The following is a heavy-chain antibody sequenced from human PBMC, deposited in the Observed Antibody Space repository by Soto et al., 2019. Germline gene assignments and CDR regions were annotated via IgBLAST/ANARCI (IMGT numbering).Heavy chain of an antibody. CDR2: ISWNSGSI. CDR1: GFTFDDYA. CDR3: AKDSSPRSGWFDP. V-gene: IGHV3-9*01. J-gene: IGHJ5*02. Sequence: DVQLVESGGGLVQPGRSLRLSCAASGFTFDDYAMHWVRQAPGKGLEWVSGISWNSGSIGYADSVKGRFTISRDNAKNSLYLQMNSLRAEDTALYYCAKDSSPRSGWFDPWGQGTLVTVSS.